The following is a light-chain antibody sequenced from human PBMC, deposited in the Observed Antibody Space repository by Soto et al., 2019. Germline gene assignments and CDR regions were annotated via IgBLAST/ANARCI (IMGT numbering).Light chain of an antibody. CDR2: TAS. V-gene: IGKV1D-12*01. J-gene: IGKJ4*01. Sequence: DIQMTQSPSSVSASIGDRVTITCRASQDISRWLGWYQQKPGKAPKLLIYTASNLQGGVPSRFSGSGSGTDYTLTISTLQPEDFATYYCQQANSFPLTLGGGTKVEIK. CDR1: QDISRW. CDR3: QQANSFPLT.